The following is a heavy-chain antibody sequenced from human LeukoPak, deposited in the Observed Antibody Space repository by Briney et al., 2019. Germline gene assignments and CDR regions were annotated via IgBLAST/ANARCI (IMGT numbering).Heavy chain of an antibody. V-gene: IGHV3-74*01. Sequence: GGSLRLSCAASGFTFSGFWVHWVRQAPGKGLVWVSRITSDGSSTNYADSVKGRFTISRDNAKNTLYLQMDSLRAEDTAMYYCARDRPYYDTRGYYVTAFDLWGQGTMVTVSS. CDR3: ARDRPYYDTRGYYVTAFDL. CDR2: ITSDGSST. J-gene: IGHJ3*01. D-gene: IGHD3-22*01. CDR1: GFTFSGFW.